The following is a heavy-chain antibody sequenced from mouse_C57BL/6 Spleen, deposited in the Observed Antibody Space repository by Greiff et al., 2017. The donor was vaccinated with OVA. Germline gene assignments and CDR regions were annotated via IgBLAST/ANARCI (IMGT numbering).Heavy chain of an antibody. V-gene: IGHV1-19*01. CDR1: GYTFTDYY. CDR2: INPYNGGT. D-gene: IGHD3-3*01. J-gene: IGHJ3*01. CDR3: AGEGTGFAY. Sequence: EVQLQQSGPVLVKPGASVKMSCKASGYTFTDYYMNWVKQSPGKSLEWIGVINPYNGGTSYNQKFKGKATLTVDKSSSTAYMELNSLTSEDSAGYSCAGEGTGFAYWGQGTLVTVSA.